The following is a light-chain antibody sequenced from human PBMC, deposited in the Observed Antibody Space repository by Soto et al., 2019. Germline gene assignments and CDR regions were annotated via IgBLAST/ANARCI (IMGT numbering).Light chain of an antibody. J-gene: IGLJ7*01. CDR2: ENN. V-gene: IGLV1-51*01. CDR3: GTWDSSLSAGGV. Sequence: QSVLTQPPSVSAAPGQKVTISCSGSSSNIGNNYVSWYRQLPGTAPKLLIYENNKRPSGIPDRFSGSKSGTSATLGITGLQTGDEADYYCGTWDSSLSAGGVFGGGTQLTVL. CDR1: SSNIGNNY.